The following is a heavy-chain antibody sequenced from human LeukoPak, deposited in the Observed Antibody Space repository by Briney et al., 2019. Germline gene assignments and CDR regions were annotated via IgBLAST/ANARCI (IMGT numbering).Heavy chain of an antibody. V-gene: IGHV3-23*01. CDR3: AKEAYYDILTGYWDY. CDR1: GFTFNTYS. CDR2: ISGSGGST. Sequence: GGSLRLSCAVSGFTFNTYSMNWVRQAPGKGLEWVSAISGSGGSTYYADSVKGRFTISRDNSKNTLYLQMNSLRAEDTAVYYCAKEAYYDILTGYWDYWGQGTLVTVSS. D-gene: IGHD3-9*01. J-gene: IGHJ4*02.